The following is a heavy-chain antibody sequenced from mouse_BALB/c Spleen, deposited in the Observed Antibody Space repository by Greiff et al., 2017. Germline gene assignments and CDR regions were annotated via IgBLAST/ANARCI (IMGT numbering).Heavy chain of an antibody. V-gene: IGHV1-7*01. Sequence: QVQLKESGAELAKPGASVKMSCKASGYTFTSYWMHWVKQRPGQGLEWIGYINPSTGYTEYNQKFKDKATLTADKSSSTAYMQLSSLTSEDSAVYYCATVDFDYWGQGTTLTVSS. CDR2: INPSTGYT. J-gene: IGHJ2*01. CDR1: GYTFTSYW. CDR3: ATVDFDY. D-gene: IGHD1-1*02.